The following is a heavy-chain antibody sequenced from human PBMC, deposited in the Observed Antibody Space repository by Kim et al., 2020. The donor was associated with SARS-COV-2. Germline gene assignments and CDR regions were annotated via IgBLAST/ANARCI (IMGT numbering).Heavy chain of an antibody. Sequence: SETLSLTCTVSSDSFSAYYWSWIRQIPGKGLEWIGYIFYSGSTNYNPSLKSRATISWDTSRNQFSLDLTSVTQADTAVYYCARSEGHASWHQFDYWGQG. J-gene: IGHJ4*02. CDR3: ARSEGHASWHQFDY. CDR1: SDSFSAYY. V-gene: IGHV4-59*01. CDR2: IFYSGST.